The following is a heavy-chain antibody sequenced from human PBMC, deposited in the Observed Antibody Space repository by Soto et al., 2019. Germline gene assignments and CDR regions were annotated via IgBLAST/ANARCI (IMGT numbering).Heavy chain of an antibody. Sequence: QVQLVQSGAEVKKPGASVKVSCKASGYTFTSYGISWVRQAPGQGLEWMGWISAYNGNTNYAQKLQGRVTMTTDTTTSTADMELRSLRSDDTAVYYCARDRRISSSLGGWCDPWGQGTLVTVSS. V-gene: IGHV1-18*04. J-gene: IGHJ5*02. CDR2: ISAYNGNT. D-gene: IGHD6-6*01. CDR3: ARDRRISSSLGGWCDP. CDR1: GYTFTSYG.